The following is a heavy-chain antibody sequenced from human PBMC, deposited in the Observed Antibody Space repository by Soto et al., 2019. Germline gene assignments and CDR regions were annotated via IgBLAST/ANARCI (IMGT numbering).Heavy chain of an antibody. CDR2: TISKGEHP. Sequence: GGSLRLSCAGSGFTFRNFALTWVRQAPGKGLEWVSTTISKGEHPFYADSVKLRVAVSRSDTKHAQFLDMTSLGAEDSAVYYCEKASKSVEVLAARVYGMEVWGQGTTVTVSS. D-gene: IGHD2-2*01. CDR3: EKASKSVEVLAARVYGMEV. J-gene: IGHJ6*02. CDR1: GFTFRNFA. V-gene: IGHV3-23*01.